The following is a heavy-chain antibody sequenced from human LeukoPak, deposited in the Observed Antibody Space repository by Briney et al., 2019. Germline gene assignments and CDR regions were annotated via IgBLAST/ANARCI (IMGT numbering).Heavy chain of an antibody. J-gene: IGHJ4*02. D-gene: IGHD3-22*01. CDR2: ISGSGGST. Sequence: GGSLRLSCAVSGITLSNYGMSWLRQAPGKGLEWVAGISGSGGSTNYADSVKGRFTISRDNPKNTLYLQMSSLRPEDTAVYFCAKRGVVIRVILVGFHKEAYYFDSWGQGALVTVSS. CDR3: AKRGVVIRVILVGFHKEAYYFDS. V-gene: IGHV3-23*01. CDR1: GITLSNYG.